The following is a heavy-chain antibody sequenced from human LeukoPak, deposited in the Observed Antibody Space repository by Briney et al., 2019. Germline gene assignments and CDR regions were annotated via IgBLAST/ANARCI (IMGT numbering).Heavy chain of an antibody. CDR1: GGTFSSYA. V-gene: IGHV1-69*04. D-gene: IGHD6-19*01. Sequence: SVKVSCKASGGTFSSYAISWVRQAPGQGLEWMGRIIPILGIANYAQKFQGRVTITADKSTSIAYMELSSLRSEDTAVYYCARDVVNEVAGTVGFDYWGQGTLVTVSS. CDR3: ARDVVNEVAGTVGFDY. J-gene: IGHJ4*02. CDR2: IIPILGIA.